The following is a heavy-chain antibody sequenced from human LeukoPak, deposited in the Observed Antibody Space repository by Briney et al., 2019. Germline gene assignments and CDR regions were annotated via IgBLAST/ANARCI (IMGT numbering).Heavy chain of an antibody. J-gene: IGHJ4*02. D-gene: IGHD3-22*01. CDR1: GGSISSCY. V-gene: IGHV4-59*01. Sequence: SETLSLTCTVSGGSISSCYWSWIRQPPGKGLEWIGYIYYTGSTNYNPSLKGRVTISVDTSKNQFFLKLSSVTAADTAMYYCARASIRYYDSSAYSHWGQGALVTVSS. CDR2: IYYTGST. CDR3: ARASIRYYDSSAYSH.